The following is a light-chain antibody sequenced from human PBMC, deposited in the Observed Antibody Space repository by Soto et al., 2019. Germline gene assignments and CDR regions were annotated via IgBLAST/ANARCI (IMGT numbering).Light chain of an antibody. CDR3: SSYTSSSTFPCV. CDR1: SSDVGGYNY. J-gene: IGLJ1*01. Sequence: QSVLTQPASVSGSPGQSITTSCTGTSSDVGGYNYVSWYQQHPGKAPKVLIYDVSDRPSGVSNRFSGSKSGNTASLTISGLQAEDAAAYYCSSYTSSSTFPCVFGTGTKVTVL. V-gene: IGLV2-14*01. CDR2: DVS.